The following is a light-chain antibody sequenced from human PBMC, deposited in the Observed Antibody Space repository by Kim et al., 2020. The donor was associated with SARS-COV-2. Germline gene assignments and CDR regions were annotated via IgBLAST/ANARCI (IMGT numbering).Light chain of an antibody. CDR2: AAS. V-gene: IGKV3-20*01. J-gene: IGKJ2*01. CDR3: QQYGSSPYI. Sequence: EIVLTQSPGTLSLSPGERDTLSCRASQSVSSTYLAWYQQKPGQAPRLLIYAASSRATGIPDRFSGSGSGTDFTLTISRLEPEDFAVYYCQQYGSSPYIFGQGTKLEI. CDR1: QSVSSTY.